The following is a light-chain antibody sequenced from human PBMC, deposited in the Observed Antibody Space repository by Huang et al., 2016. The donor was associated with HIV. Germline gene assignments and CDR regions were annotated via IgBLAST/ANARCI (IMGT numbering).Light chain of an antibody. V-gene: IGKV3-11*01. CDR3: QQHTDRPT. J-gene: IGKJ4*01. Sequence: EIVLTQSPPTLSWYPGEAVTLSCKASHHIDNHLAGYQYKPGQPPRLLMYDASTRVTGIPARFSGGGSGTLFTLTIDNLQADDFALYFCQQHTDRPTFGGGSKV. CDR1: HHIDNH. CDR2: DAS.